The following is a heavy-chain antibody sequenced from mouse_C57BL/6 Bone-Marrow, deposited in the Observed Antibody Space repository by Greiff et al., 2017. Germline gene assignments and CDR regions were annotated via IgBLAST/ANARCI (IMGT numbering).Heavy chain of an antibody. CDR1: GYTFTSYW. J-gene: IGHJ4*01. D-gene: IGHD4-1*01. CDR3: VTGTDAMDY. CDR2: IDPSDSET. Sequence: VQLKQPGAELVRPGSSVKLSCKASGYTFTSYWMHWVKQRPIQGLEWIGNIDPSDSETHYNQKFKDKATLTVDKSSSTAYMQLSSLTSEDSAVYYCVTGTDAMDYWGQGTSVTVSS. V-gene: IGHV1-52*01.